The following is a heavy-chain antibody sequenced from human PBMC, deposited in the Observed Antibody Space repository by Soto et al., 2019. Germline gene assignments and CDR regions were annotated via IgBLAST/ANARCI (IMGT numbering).Heavy chain of an antibody. CDR2: ISGSGGTT. D-gene: IGHD2-15*01. CDR3: AKDKFPLVVLAAPPEY. Sequence: EVQLLESGGGLVQPGGSLRLSCAASGFTFGTYAMTWVRQAPGKGLEWVSAISGSGGTTYYAESVKGRFTISRDNSKNTLNLQMNSLRAEDTAVYYCAKDKFPLVVLAAPPEYWGQGTLVTVSS. V-gene: IGHV3-23*01. J-gene: IGHJ4*02. CDR1: GFTFGTYA.